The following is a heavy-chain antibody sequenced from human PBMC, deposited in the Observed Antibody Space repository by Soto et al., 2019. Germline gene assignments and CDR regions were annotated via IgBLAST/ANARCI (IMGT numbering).Heavy chain of an antibody. J-gene: IGHJ4*02. Sequence: GGSLRLSCAASGFTFSSYAMHWVRQAPGKGLEWVAVISYDGSNKYYADSVKGRFTISRDNSKNTLYLQMNGLRAEETAVYYCASSGGYSYGYGETFFDYWGQGTLVTVSS. V-gene: IGHV3-30-3*01. CDR3: ASSGGYSYGYGETFFDY. CDR2: ISYDGSNK. D-gene: IGHD5-18*01. CDR1: GFTFSSYA.